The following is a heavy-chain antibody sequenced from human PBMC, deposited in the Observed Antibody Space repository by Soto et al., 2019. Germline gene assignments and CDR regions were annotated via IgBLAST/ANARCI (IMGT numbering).Heavy chain of an antibody. Sequence: QVQLVQSGAEVKKPGSSVKVSCKASGGTFSSYAISWVRQAPGQGLEWMGGIIPISDTTNYAQKFQGRVTMTAAESTSTAYMELSSLRSEDTAVYYCARSQGSSTSLDIYYYYYCGMDVWGHWTTVTVSS. CDR2: IIPISDTT. V-gene: IGHV1-69*01. J-gene: IGHJ6*02. D-gene: IGHD2-2*01. CDR1: GGTFSSYA. CDR3: ARSQGSSTSLDIYYYYYCGMDV.